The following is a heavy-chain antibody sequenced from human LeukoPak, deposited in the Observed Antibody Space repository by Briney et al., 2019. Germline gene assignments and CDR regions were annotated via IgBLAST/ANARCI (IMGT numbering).Heavy chain of an antibody. J-gene: IGHJ4*02. CDR1: GYTFTTHY. CDR2: INPSGGST. V-gene: IGHV1-46*01. Sequence: ASVKVSCKASGYTFTTHYMHWGATGPGQGLEWMGIINPSGGSTTYAQKFQGRVTMTRDTSTSTVYMELSSLRSEDTAVYYCARGASGTNFDYWGQGTLVTVSS. D-gene: IGHD1-1*01. CDR3: ARGASGTNFDY.